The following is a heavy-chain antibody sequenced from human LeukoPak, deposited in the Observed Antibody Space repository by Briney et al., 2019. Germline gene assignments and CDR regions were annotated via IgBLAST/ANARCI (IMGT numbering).Heavy chain of an antibody. CDR2: IYYSGST. J-gene: IGHJ4*02. D-gene: IGHD4-17*01. CDR1: GGSVSSDSSY. CDR3: ATPYGDPSY. Sequence: SETLSLTCTVSGGSVSSDSSYWSWIRQPPGKGLEWIGYIYYSGSTNYNPSLKSRVTMSVDTSKNQFSLKLSSVTAADTAVYYCATPYGDPSYWGQGTLVTVSS. V-gene: IGHV4-61*01.